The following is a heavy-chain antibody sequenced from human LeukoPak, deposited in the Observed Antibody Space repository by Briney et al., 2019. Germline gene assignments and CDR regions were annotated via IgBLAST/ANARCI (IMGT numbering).Heavy chain of an antibody. V-gene: IGHV1-69*10. D-gene: IGHD2-2*01. CDR2: ISPVLGIT. CDR3: AKAYCSGTSCYAGAFMDV. J-gene: IGHJ6*02. Sequence: GASVKVSCKASGGTFSSYAINWVRQAPGQGLEWMGGISPVLGITNYAQKFQGRVTITADKSTSTAYMELIGLRSEDTAVYYCAKAYCSGTSCYAGAFMDVWGQGTTVTVSS. CDR1: GGTFSSYA.